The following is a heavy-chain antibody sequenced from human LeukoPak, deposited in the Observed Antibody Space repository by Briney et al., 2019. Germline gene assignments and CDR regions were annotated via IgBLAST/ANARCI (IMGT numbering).Heavy chain of an antibody. CDR2: IYYSGST. CDR3: ARDPGYSSGWYDAFDI. CDR1: GGSISSYY. J-gene: IGHJ3*02. D-gene: IGHD6-19*01. Sequence: SGTLSLTCTVSGGSISSYYWSWIRQPPGKGLEWIGYIYYSGSTNYNPSLKSRVTISVDTSKNQFSLKLSSVTAADTAVYYCARDPGYSSGWYDAFDIWGQGTMVTVSS. V-gene: IGHV4-59*01.